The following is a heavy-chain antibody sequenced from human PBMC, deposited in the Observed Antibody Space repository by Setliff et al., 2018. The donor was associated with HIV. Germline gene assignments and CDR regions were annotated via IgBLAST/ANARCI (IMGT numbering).Heavy chain of an antibody. D-gene: IGHD6-19*01. Sequence: ASVKVSCKASGYTFTDYYMHWVKQAPGKGPEWMGRVDPEDGETIYAEKFQGRVTITADTSTDTAYMELSSLRSEDTAVYYCATELFIVVAGSVQYYYYMDVWGKGTTVTVSS. CDR2: VDPEDGET. CDR3: ATELFIVVAGSVQYYYYMDV. J-gene: IGHJ6*03. CDR1: GYTFTDYY. V-gene: IGHV1-69-2*01.